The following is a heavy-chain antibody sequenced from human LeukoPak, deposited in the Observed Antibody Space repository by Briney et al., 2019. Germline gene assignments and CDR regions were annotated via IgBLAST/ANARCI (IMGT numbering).Heavy chain of an antibody. CDR1: GGSISSNNYY. Sequence: SETLSLTCTVSGGSISSNNYYWGWIRQPPGKGLEWIGSISYSGSTYYNPSLKSRVTISVDTSKNQFSLKLSSVTAADTAVYFCARGMYNWNYGAFDYWGQGTLVTVSS. D-gene: IGHD1-7*01. V-gene: IGHV4-39*07. CDR3: ARGMYNWNYGAFDY. J-gene: IGHJ4*02. CDR2: ISYSGST.